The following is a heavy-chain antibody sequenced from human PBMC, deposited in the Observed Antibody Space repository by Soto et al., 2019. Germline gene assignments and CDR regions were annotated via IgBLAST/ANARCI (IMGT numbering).Heavy chain of an antibody. Sequence: QVQLVESGGGVVQPGRSLRLSCAASGFTFSSYGMHWVRQAPGKGLEWVAVISYDGSNKYYADSVKGRFTISRDNSKNTLYLQMNSLRAEDTAVYYCAKDLEDSGGSCYFDYWGQGTLVTVSS. CDR1: GFTFSSYG. J-gene: IGHJ4*02. CDR2: ISYDGSNK. CDR3: AKDLEDSGGSCYFDY. D-gene: IGHD2-15*01. V-gene: IGHV3-30*18.